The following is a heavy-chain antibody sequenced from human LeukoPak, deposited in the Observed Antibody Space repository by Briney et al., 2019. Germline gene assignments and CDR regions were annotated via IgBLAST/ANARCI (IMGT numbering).Heavy chain of an antibody. CDR3: ARQGSYYYYYMDV. CDR2: IYTSGST. V-gene: IGHV4-4*09. CDR1: GGSISSYY. J-gene: IGHJ6*03. Sequence: PSETPSLTCTVSGGSISSYYWSWIRQPPGKGLEWIGYIYTSGSTNYNPSLKSRVTISVDTSKNQFSLKLSSVTAADTAVYYCARQGSYYYYYMDVWGKGTTVTVSS.